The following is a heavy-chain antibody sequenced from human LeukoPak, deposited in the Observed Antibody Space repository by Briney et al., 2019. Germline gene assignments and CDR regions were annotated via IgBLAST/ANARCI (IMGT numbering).Heavy chain of an antibody. CDR1: GFTFSNYW. Sequence: GGSLRLSCAASGFTFSNYWMNWVRRAPGKGLEWVANIRRDGSEKYYVDSVRGRFTISRDNVKNSLYLQLSSLKAEDTGIYYCARDVYYYDSSGHDFWGQGTLVTVSS. D-gene: IGHD3-22*01. CDR2: IRRDGSEK. V-gene: IGHV3-7*01. CDR3: ARDVYYYDSSGHDF. J-gene: IGHJ4*02.